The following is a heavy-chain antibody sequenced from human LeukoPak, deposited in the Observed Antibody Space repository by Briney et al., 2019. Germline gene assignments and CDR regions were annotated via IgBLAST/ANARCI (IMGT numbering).Heavy chain of an antibody. CDR1: GFTFSNAW. J-gene: IGHJ5*02. CDR2: IKSKNVGGTT. V-gene: IGHV3-15*07. CDR3: TSHAAFDP. Sequence: KPGGSLRLSCAASGFTFSNAWMNWVRQAPGKGLEWVGRIKSKNVGGTTDYAAPVKGRFTISRDDSKNTVYLQMNSLKIEDTAVYYCTSHAAFDPWGQGTLVTVSS.